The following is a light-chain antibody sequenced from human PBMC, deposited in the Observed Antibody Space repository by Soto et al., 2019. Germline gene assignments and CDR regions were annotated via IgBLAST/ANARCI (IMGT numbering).Light chain of an antibody. Sequence: EIVLTQSPGTLSLSPGERATLSCRASQSVSSSYLAWYQQKPGQAPRLLIYGASSRATGIPDRFSGSGSGTDFNLIISRLEPEDFAVYYCQQYGSSPGTFGQWTKVEIK. CDR1: QSVSSSY. J-gene: IGKJ1*01. CDR2: GAS. CDR3: QQYGSSPGT. V-gene: IGKV3-20*01.